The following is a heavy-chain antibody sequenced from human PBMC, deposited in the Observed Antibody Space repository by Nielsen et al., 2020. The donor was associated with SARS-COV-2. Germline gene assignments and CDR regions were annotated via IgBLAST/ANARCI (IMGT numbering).Heavy chain of an antibody. CDR1: GFTFRGSA. CDR2: IRSKANSYAT. J-gene: IGHJ4*02. CDR3: TRWVVGTTDTFDY. Sequence: ESLKTPREASGFTFRGSAVHWVRQASGKGLEWVGRIRSKANSYATAYAASVKGRFTISRDDSKNTAYLQMSSLRTEDTAVYYCTRWVVGTTDTFDYWGQGTLVTVPS. D-gene: IGHD1-7*01. V-gene: IGHV3-73*01.